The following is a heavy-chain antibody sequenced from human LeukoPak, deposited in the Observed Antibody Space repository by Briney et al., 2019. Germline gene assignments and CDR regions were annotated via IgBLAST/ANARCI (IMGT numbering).Heavy chain of an antibody. D-gene: IGHD5-12*01. CDR2: IYHSGVT. J-gene: IGHJ4*02. CDR3: ARGGYSGYGEFDY. CDR1: GGSISSDSYS. Sequence: PSQTLSLTCAVSGGSISSDSYSWSWIRQPPGKGLEWIGYIYHSGVTYYSPSLKSRVTISVDRSKSQFSLKLNSVTAADTAVYYCARGGYSGYGEFDYWGQGTLVTVSS. V-gene: IGHV4-30-2*01.